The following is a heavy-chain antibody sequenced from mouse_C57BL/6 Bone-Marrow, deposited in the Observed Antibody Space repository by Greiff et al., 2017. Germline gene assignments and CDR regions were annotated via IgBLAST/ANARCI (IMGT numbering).Heavy chain of an antibody. J-gene: IGHJ1*03. Sequence: QVQLQQPGAELVKPGASVKLSCKASGYTFTSYWMHWVKQRPGQGLEWIGMIHPNSGSTTYNEQFKSTDTLTVDKSSSTAYKLLSSLTSEDSAVYYGTRAGRRRYFDFWGTGTTVTVSS. CDR1: GYTFTSYW. CDR3: TRAGRRRYFDF. CDR2: IHPNSGST. V-gene: IGHV1-64*01.